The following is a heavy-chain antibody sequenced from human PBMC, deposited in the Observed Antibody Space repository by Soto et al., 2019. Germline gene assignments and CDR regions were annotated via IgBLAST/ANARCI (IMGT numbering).Heavy chain of an antibody. D-gene: IGHD2-8*02. V-gene: IGHV1-69*08. CDR2: IIPIIGII. CDR1: GGTFSTYT. J-gene: IGHJ5*02. Sequence: QVQLVQSGAEVKKPGSSVKVSCKASGGTFSTYTITWVRQAPGQGLAWMGRIIPIIGIINYAQKFQGRVTNSEDTFTGTAYMTLTGLRSDDSAVYYCARDPDTHYNDCPAPSYPWGQGTLVTVSS. CDR3: ARDPDTHYNDCPAPSYP.